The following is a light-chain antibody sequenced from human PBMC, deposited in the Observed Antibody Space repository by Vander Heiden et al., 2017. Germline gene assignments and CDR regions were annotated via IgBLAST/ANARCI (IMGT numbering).Light chain of an antibody. CDR3: CSYAGSSTLV. V-gene: IGLV2-23*02. Sequence: QSALTQPASVSGSPGQSITISCTGTSGDVGSYNLVSWYPQHPGKAPKLMIYEVSKRPSGVSNRFSGSKSGNTASLTISGLQAEDEADYYCCSYAGSSTLVFGGGTKLTVL. CDR2: EVS. CDR1: SGDVGSYNL. J-gene: IGLJ2*01.